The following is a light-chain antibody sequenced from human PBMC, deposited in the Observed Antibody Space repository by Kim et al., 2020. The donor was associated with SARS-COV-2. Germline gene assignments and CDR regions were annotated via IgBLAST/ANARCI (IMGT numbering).Light chain of an antibody. CDR3: QQYNSYPWT. Sequence: ASVGDRVTITGRASQSISGWLAWYQQKPGKAPKLLIYKASSLESGVPSRCSGSGSGTEFTLPVSSLQPDDFATYYCQQYNSYPWTFGQGTKVDIK. CDR2: KAS. CDR1: QSISGW. J-gene: IGKJ1*01. V-gene: IGKV1-5*03.